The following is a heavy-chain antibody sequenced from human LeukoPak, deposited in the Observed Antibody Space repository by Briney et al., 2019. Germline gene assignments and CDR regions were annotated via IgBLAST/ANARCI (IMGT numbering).Heavy chain of an antibody. J-gene: IGHJ4*02. CDR1: GFPFSTYW. CDR3: ARGTMFPYYFDY. Sequence: GGSLRLSCAASGFPFSTYWMSWVRQAPGKGLEWVANINQDGTEKYYVDSVKGRFSISRDYAKNSLYLQMNSLRAEDTAVYYCARGTMFPYYFDYWGQGTLVTVSS. D-gene: IGHD3-10*02. V-gene: IGHV3-7*01. CDR2: INQDGTEK.